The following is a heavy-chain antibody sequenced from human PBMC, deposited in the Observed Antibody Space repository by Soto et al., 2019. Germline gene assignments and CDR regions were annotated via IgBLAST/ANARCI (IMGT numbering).Heavy chain of an antibody. D-gene: IGHD2-2*02. J-gene: IGHJ3*02. Sequence: GGSLRLSCAASGFTFSSYWMHWVRQAPGKGLVWVSRINSDGSSTSYADSVKGRFTISRDNAKNTLYLQMNSLRAEDTAVYYCARGYCSSTSCYTDSPDAFDIWGQGTMVTVSS. CDR2: INSDGSST. CDR1: GFTFSSYW. CDR3: ARGYCSSTSCYTDSPDAFDI. V-gene: IGHV3-74*01.